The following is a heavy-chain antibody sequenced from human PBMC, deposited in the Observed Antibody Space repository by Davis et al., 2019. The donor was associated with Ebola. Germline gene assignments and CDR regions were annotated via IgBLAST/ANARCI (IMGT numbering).Heavy chain of an antibody. Sequence: MPSETLSLTCTVSGGSISSYYWSWIRQPPGKGLEWIGYIYYSGSTNYNPSPKSRVTISVDTSKNQFSLKLSSVTAADTAVYYCARLGLLKRDRYFDYWGQGTLVTVSS. CDR1: GGSISSYY. CDR3: ARLGLLKRDRYFDY. D-gene: IGHD2-15*01. V-gene: IGHV4-59*08. CDR2: IYYSGST. J-gene: IGHJ4*02.